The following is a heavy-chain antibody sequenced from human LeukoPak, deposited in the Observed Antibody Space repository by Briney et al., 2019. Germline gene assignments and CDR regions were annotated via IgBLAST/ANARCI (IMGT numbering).Heavy chain of an antibody. CDR3: ARDASHYDFWSGYLNWFDP. CDR2: MNPNSGNT. D-gene: IGHD3-3*01. J-gene: IGHJ5*02. V-gene: IGHV1-8*01. Sequence: ASVKVSRKASGYTFTSYDINWVRQATGQGLEWMGWMNPNSGNTGYAQKFQGRVTMTRNTSISTTYMELSSLRSEDTAVYYCARDASHYDFWSGYLNWFDPWGQGTLVTVSS. CDR1: GYTFTSYD.